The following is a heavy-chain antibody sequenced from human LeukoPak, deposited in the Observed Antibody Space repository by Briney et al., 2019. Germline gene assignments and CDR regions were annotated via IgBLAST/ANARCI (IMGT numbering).Heavy chain of an antibody. J-gene: IGHJ4*02. CDR2: INHSGST. D-gene: IGHD1-26*01. CDR3: ARQRKLVVGAARSGYFDY. Sequence: SETLSLTCAVYGGSFSGYYWSWIRQPPGKGPEWIGEINHSGSTNYNPSLKSRVTISVDTSKNQFSLKLSSVTAADTAVYYCARQRKLVVGAARSGYFDYWGQGTLVTVSS. CDR1: GGSFSGYY. V-gene: IGHV4-34*01.